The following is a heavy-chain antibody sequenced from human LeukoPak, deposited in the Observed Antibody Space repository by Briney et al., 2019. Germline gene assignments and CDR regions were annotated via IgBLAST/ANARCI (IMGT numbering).Heavy chain of an antibody. CDR2: IYYSGST. V-gene: IGHV4-39*07. D-gene: IGHD6-19*01. J-gene: IGHJ4*02. CDR3: ARDGDSSGWTRSDY. Sequence: SEILSLTCTVSGGSISSTSYYWGWIRQPPGKGLEWIGSIYYSGSTYYNPSLKSRVAISADRSKNQFSLKLSSVTAADTAVYYCARDGDSSGWTRSDYWGQGTLVTVSS. CDR1: GGSISSTSYY.